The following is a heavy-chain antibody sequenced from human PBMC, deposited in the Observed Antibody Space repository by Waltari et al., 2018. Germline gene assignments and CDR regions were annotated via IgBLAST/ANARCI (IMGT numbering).Heavy chain of an antibody. CDR3: ARDLKWELLPYD. J-gene: IGHJ4*02. V-gene: IGHV4-59*06. CDR2: IYYSGST. Sequence: VQLVESGGGLIQPGGSLRLSCAASGFTVSSNYMSWVRQAPGKGLEWIGYIYYSGSTYYNPSLKSRVTISVDTSKNQFSLKLSSVTAADTAVYYCARDLKWELLPYDWGQGMLVTVSS. CDR1: GFTVSSNY. D-gene: IGHD1-26*01.